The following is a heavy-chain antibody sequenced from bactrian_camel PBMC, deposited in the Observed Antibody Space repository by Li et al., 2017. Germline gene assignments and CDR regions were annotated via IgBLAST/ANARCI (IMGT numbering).Heavy chain of an antibody. D-gene: IGHD3*01. CDR1: GHSRGSNC. CDR2: IYNGGGKT. Sequence: VQLVESGGGSVQAGGSLRLSCVVSGHSRGSNCVGWFRLPPGRPPAERERIAAIYNGGGKTWYADSVKGRFTISRDNGGNTAHLQMNSLQAADTAKYYCAAGPTRNGYCSTLARPPYWGQGTQVTVS. J-gene: IGHJ4*01. CDR3: AAGPTRNGYCSTLARPPY. V-gene: IGHV3S54*01.